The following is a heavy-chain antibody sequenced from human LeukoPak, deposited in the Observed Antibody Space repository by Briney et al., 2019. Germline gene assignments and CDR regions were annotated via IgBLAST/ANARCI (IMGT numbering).Heavy chain of an antibody. V-gene: IGHV1-18*01. D-gene: IGHD6-25*01. Sequence: ASVKVSCKASGHTFTSFGIAWVRQAPGQGLEWVGWISTSSDQRRYAHMLQDRVTMTTDTSTSTAYMELRSLRSDDAGVYYCARDTNWQRDYWGQGTLVTVSS. CDR2: ISTSSDQR. CDR1: GHTFTSFG. J-gene: IGHJ4*02. CDR3: ARDTNWQRDY.